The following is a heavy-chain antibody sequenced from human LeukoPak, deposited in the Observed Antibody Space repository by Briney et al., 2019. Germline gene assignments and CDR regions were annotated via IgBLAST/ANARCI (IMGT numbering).Heavy chain of an antibody. CDR3: ASTMVRGVIIPYYFDY. D-gene: IGHD3-10*01. CDR1: GYTFTSYG. Sequence: ASVKVSCKASGYTFTSYGISWVRQAPGQGLEWMGWISAYNGNTNYAQKLQGRVTMTTDTSTSTAYMELRSLSSDDTAAYYCASTMVRGVIIPYYFDYWGQGTLVTVTS. V-gene: IGHV1-18*01. CDR2: ISAYNGNT. J-gene: IGHJ4*02.